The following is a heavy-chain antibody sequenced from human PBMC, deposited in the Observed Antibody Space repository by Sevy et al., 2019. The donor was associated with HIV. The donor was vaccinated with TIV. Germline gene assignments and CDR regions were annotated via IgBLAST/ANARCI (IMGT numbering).Heavy chain of an antibody. CDR1: GFTFSSYS. Sequence: GGSLRLSCAASGFTFSSYSMNWVRQAPGKGLEWVSYISSSSSTIYYADSVKGRFTISRDNAKNSLYLQMNSLRDEDTAVYYCARCYYDSSGYCHFDYWGQGTLVTASS. CDR2: ISSSSSTI. CDR3: ARCYYDSSGYCHFDY. D-gene: IGHD3-22*01. J-gene: IGHJ4*02. V-gene: IGHV3-48*02.